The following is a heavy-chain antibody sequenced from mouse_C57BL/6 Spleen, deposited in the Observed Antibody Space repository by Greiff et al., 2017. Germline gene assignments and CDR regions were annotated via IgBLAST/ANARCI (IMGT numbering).Heavy chain of an antibody. CDR2: IRNKANGYTT. V-gene: IGHV7-3*01. D-gene: IGHD3-1*01. CDR1: GFTFTDYY. CDR3: ARYRGLSFDY. J-gene: IGHJ2*01. Sequence: EVKLMESGGGLVQPGGSLSLSCAASGFTFTDYYMSWVRQPPGKALEWLGFIRNKANGYTTEYSASVKGRFTISRDNSQSILYLQMNALRAEDSATYYCARYRGLSFDYWGQGTTLTVSS.